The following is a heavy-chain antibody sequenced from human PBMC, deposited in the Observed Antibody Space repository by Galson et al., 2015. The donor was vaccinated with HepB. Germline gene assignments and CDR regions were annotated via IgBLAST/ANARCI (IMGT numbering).Heavy chain of an antibody. V-gene: IGHV3-23*01. Sequence: SLRLSCAASGFTSSNYAMTWVRQAPGKGLEWVSSISGSGDRTYYADSVKGRFTISRDSSKNTLHLQINSLRAEDTAVYYCAKTLYYYGSETYYDEYYYGIDVWGQGTQVTVSS. CDR2: ISGSGDRT. D-gene: IGHD3-10*01. CDR1: GFTSSNYA. CDR3: AKTLYYYGSETYYDEYYYGIDV. J-gene: IGHJ6*02.